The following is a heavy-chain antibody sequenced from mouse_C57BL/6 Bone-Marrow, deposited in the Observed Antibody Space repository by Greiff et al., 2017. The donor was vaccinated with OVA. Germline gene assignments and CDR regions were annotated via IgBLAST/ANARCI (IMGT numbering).Heavy chain of an antibody. CDR1: GFTFSDYY. CDR3: ARRVWDLYYFDY. V-gene: IGHV5-12*01. Sequence: EVMLVESGGGLVQPGGSLKLSCAASGFTFSDYYMYWVRQTPEKRLEWVAYISNGGGSTYYPDTVKGRFTISRDNAKNTLYLQMSRLKSEDTAMYYCARRVWDLYYFDYWGQGTTLTVSS. D-gene: IGHD4-1*01. CDR2: ISNGGGST. J-gene: IGHJ2*01.